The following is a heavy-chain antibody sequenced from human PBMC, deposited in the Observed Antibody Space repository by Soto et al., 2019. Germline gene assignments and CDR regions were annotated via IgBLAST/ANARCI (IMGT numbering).Heavy chain of an antibody. CDR2: IIPIFNIP. J-gene: IGHJ6*02. Sequence: GASVKVSCKDSGGTLSSYAITWVRLAPGQGLEWVGGIIPIFNIPDYAQKFQGRVSITADKATSTAYMELSNLRPEDTAIYYCAKARGYGSGRNNHYYGMDVWGQGTTVTVSS. CDR1: GGTLSSYA. V-gene: IGHV1-69*10. D-gene: IGHD3-10*01. CDR3: AKARGYGSGRNNHYYGMDV.